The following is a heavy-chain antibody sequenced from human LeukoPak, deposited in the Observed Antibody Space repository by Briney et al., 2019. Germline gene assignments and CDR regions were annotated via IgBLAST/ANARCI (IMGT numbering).Heavy chain of an antibody. J-gene: IGHJ4*02. CDR2: IYYSGST. CDR3: ARIPLYYYDSSGYYGVFGFDY. V-gene: IGHV4-61*01. Sequence: KTSETLSLTCTVSGGSVSSGSYYWSWIRQPPGKGLEWIGYIYYSGSTNYNPSLKSRVTISVDTSKNQFSLKLSSVTAADTAVYYCARIPLYYYDSSGYYGVFGFDYRGQGTLVTVSS. CDR1: GGSVSSGSYY. D-gene: IGHD3-22*01.